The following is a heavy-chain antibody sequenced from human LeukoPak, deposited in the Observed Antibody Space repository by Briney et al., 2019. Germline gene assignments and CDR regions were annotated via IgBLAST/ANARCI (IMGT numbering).Heavy chain of an antibody. CDR2: IYYSGTT. J-gene: IGHJ4*02. CDR1: GGSISSRIYY. V-gene: IGHV4-39*01. CDR3: ARLDTGSTRDYFDY. Sequence: SETLSLTCSVSGGSISSRIYYWVWIRQPPEKGLEWIGRIYYSGTTYYNPSLKSRVTISVDTSKNQFSLRLSSVTAADTAVYYCARLDTGSTRDYFDYWGQGTLVTVSS. D-gene: IGHD1-7*01.